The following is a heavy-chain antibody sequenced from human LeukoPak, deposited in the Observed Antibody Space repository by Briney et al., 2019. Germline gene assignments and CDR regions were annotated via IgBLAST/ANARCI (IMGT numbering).Heavy chain of an antibody. CDR2: IIPIFGTA. D-gene: IGHD5-18*01. CDR1: GGTFSSYA. V-gene: IGHV1-69*06. Sequence: SVKVSCKASGGTFSSYAISWVRQAPGQGLEWMGGIIPIFGTANYAQKFQGRVTITADKSTSTAYMELSSLRSEDTAVYYCARSLSYGYPLGDYWGQGTLVAVSS. CDR3: ARSLSYGYPLGDY. J-gene: IGHJ4*02.